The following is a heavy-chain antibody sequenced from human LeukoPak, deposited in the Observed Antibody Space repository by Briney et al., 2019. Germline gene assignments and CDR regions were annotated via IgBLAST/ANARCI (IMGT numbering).Heavy chain of an antibody. J-gene: IGHJ4*02. CDR3: ASSPRYSSSWYQGYFDY. CDR1: GDSVSSNSAA. D-gene: IGHD6-13*01. V-gene: IGHV6-1*01. Sequence: SQPLSLTCAISGDSVSSNSAAWNWIRQSPSRGLEWLGRTYYRSKWYNDYAVSVKSRITINPDTSKNQFSLQLNSVTPEDTAVYYCASSPRYSSSWYQGYFDYRGQGTLVTVSS. CDR2: TYYRSKWYN.